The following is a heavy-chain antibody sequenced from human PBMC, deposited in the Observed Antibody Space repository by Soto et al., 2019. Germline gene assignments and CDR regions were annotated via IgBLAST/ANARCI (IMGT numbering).Heavy chain of an antibody. Sequence: SLRLSCAASGFTFSSYAMHWVRQAPGKGLEWVAVISYDGSNKYYADSVKGRFTISRDNSKNTLYLQMNSLRAEDTAVYYCAREWRGVRLNYRYSGMEVWGQGNTVTVSS. D-gene: IGHD3-3*01. J-gene: IGHJ6*02. CDR1: GFTFSSYA. CDR2: ISYDGSNK. CDR3: AREWRGVRLNYRYSGMEV. V-gene: IGHV3-30-3*01.